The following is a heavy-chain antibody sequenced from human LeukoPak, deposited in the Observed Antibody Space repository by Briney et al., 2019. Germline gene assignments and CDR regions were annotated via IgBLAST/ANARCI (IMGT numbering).Heavy chain of an antibody. CDR3: ARDLVVAGTGFGY. D-gene: IGHD6-19*01. CDR2: ISSSSSTI. J-gene: IGHJ4*02. CDR1: GFTFSSYS. V-gene: IGHV3-48*01. Sequence: GGSLRLSCAASGFTFSSYSMNWVRQAPGKGLEWVSYISSSSSTIYYADSVKGRFTISRDNAKRSLYLQMNSLRAEDTALYYCARDLVVAGTGFGYWGQGTLVTVSS.